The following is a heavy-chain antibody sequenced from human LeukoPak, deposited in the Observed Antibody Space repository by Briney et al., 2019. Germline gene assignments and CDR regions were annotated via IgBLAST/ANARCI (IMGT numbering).Heavy chain of an antibody. CDR2: ISAYNGNT. D-gene: IGHD6-13*01. J-gene: IGHJ6*03. CDR1: GYTFTSYG. Sequence: ASVKVSCKASGYTFTSYGISWVRQAPGQGLEWMGWISAYNGNTNYAQKLQGRVTMTTDTSTSTAYMELRSLRSDDTAVYYCARLGAPGIAAAGHEHYYYYYYMDVWGKGTTVTVSS. V-gene: IGHV1-18*01. CDR3: ARLGAPGIAAAGHEHYYYYYYMDV.